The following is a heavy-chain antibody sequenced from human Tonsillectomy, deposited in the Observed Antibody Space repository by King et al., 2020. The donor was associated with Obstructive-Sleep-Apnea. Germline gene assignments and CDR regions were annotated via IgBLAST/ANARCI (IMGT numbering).Heavy chain of an antibody. CDR3: AREGRYSGSEID. J-gene: IGHJ4*02. CDR2: IYYSGST. Sequence: LQLQESGPGQVKPSETLSLTCTVSGGSITSSNYYWGWIRQPPGKGLAWVGSIYYSGSTYYNPSLKSRVTISLDTSKNQFSLKLSSVTAADTAVYYCAREGRYSGSEIDWGQGTLVTVSS. V-gene: IGHV4-39*07. D-gene: IGHD5-12*01. CDR1: GGSITSSNYY.